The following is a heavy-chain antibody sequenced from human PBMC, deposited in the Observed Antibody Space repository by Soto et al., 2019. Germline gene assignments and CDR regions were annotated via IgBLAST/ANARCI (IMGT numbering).Heavy chain of an antibody. V-gene: IGHV1-18*01. D-gene: IGHD1-1*01. CDR3: ARGRYGDY. CDR1: GYTFTSYG. Sequence: QVHLVQSGAEVKKPGASVKVSCKGSGYTFTSYGITWVRQAPGQGLEWMGWISAHNGNTDYAQKLQGRVTVTRDTSTSTAYMQLRSLRSDDSAVYYCARGRYGDYWGQGALVTVSS. J-gene: IGHJ4*02. CDR2: ISAHNGNT.